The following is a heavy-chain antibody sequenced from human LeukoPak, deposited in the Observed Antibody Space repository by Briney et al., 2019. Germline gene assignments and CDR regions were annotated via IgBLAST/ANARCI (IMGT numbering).Heavy chain of an antibody. Sequence: SETLSLTCTVSGGSTTTYYWSWVRQSPERGLEWIGYIYSSGTTNYSPSLKSRVTISIDTSKNQFFLKLNSVTSADTAIYYCAGVIDHCDNTGCPFAPWGQGSRVTVSS. V-gene: IGHV4-59*01. D-gene: IGHD2-2*01. CDR2: IYSSGTT. CDR1: GGSTTTYY. J-gene: IGHJ5*02. CDR3: AGVIDHCDNTGCPFAP.